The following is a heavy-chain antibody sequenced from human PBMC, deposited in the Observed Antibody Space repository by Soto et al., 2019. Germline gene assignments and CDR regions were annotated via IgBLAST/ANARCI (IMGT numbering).Heavy chain of an antibody. J-gene: IGHJ4*02. CDR2: IYYSGIT. D-gene: IGHD6-19*01. Sequence: SETLSLTCTASDVSISGYYWSWIRQPPGKGLEWIGYIYYSGITNYNPSLKSRVTMSVDTSKNQFSLKLSSVTAADTAVYYCAREGAVAGTGFGYWGQGALVPVSS. V-gene: IGHV4-59*01. CDR3: AREGAVAGTGFGY. CDR1: DVSISGYY.